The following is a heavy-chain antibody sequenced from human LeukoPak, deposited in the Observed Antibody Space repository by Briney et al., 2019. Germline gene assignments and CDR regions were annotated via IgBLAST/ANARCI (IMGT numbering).Heavy chain of an antibody. CDR2: ISYDGSNK. CDR1: GFTFSSYG. CDR3: ARDGFTMIVVVSNFDY. J-gene: IGHJ4*02. Sequence: GGSLRLSCAAFGFTFSSYGMHWVRQAPGKGLEWVAVISYDGSNKYYADSVKGRFTISRDNSKNTLYLQMNSLRAEDTAVYYCARDGFTMIVVVSNFDYWGQGTLVTVSS. D-gene: IGHD3-22*01. V-gene: IGHV3-30*03.